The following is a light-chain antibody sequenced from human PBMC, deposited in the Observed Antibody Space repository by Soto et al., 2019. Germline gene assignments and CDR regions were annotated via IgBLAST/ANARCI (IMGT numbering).Light chain of an antibody. J-gene: IGKJ5*01. CDR3: QQRHMWPIT. CDR1: QSVRGL. Sequence: EPVLTHSPVTLSLSPAARATPSCGASQSVRGLLAWYQQKPGQAPRLLIYDAYNRATGIPPRFSGSGSGTDFTLTISSLEPEDSAVYYCQQRHMWPITFGQGTRLEI. V-gene: IGKV3-11*01. CDR2: DAY.